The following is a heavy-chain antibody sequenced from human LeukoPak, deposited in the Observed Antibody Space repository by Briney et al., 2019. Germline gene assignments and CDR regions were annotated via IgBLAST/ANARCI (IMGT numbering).Heavy chain of an antibody. CDR1: GFTFDDYA. Sequence: GGSLRLSCAASGFTFDDYAMHWVRQAPGKGLEWVSLISWDGGSTYYADSVKGRFTISRDNSKNSLYLQMNSLRAEDTALYYCAEDATSWYGGLDYWGQGTLVTVSS. CDR2: ISWDGGST. V-gene: IGHV3-43D*04. CDR3: AEDATSWYGGLDY. J-gene: IGHJ4*02. D-gene: IGHD6-13*01.